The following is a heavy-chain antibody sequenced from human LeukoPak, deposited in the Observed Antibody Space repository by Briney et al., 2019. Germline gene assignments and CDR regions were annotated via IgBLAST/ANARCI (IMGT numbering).Heavy chain of an antibody. D-gene: IGHD2-21*02. J-gene: IGHJ4*02. CDR1: GFTVSSNS. CDR2: IYSDNT. Sequence: PGGSLRLSCTVSGFTVSSNSMSWVRQAPGKGLEWVSFIYSDNTHYSDSVKGRFTISRDNSKNTLYLQMNSLRAEDTAVYYCARCSGADCYFFGYWGQGTLVTVAS. CDR3: ARCSGADCYFFGY. V-gene: IGHV3-53*01.